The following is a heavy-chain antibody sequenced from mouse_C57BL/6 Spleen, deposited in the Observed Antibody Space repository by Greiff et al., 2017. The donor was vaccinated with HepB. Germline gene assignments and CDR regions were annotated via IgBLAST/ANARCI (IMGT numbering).Heavy chain of an antibody. CDR1: GFTFSDYY. CDR3: ARDNPYYYAMDY. V-gene: IGHV5-16*01. Sequence: EVHLVESEGGLVQPGSSMKLSCTASGFTFSDYYMAWVRQVPEKGLEWVANINYDGSSTYYLDSLKSRFIISRDNAKNILYLQMSSLKSEDTATYYCARDNPYYYAMDYWGQGTSVTVSS. CDR2: INYDGSST. J-gene: IGHJ4*01.